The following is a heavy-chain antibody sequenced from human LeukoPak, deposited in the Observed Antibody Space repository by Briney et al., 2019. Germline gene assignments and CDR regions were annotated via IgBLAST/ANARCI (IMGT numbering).Heavy chain of an antibody. CDR3: ARGGFSGTFYYFDN. J-gene: IGHJ4*02. V-gene: IGHV3-33*01. CDR1: GFTFSSYG. Sequence: GGSLRLFCAAAGFTFSSYGMHWARRAPGKGLVWVAVIWYDERNKYYTDSVKGRFTISRDNSKNTVYLQMNSLGVEDTAVYYCARGGFSGTFYYFDNWGQGTLVTVSS. D-gene: IGHD1-26*01. CDR2: IWYDERNK.